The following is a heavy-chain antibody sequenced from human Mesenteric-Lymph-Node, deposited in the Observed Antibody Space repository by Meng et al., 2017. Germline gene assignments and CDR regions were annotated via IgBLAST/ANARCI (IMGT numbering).Heavy chain of an antibody. D-gene: IGHD4-17*01. CDR2: IKEDGSTK. CDR1: GFTFSSYA. J-gene: IGHJ4*02. CDR3: ALSITVTTDY. V-gene: IGHV3-7*01. Sequence: GESLKISCAASGFTFSSYAMSWVRQAPGKGLEWVANIKEDGSTKNYLDSVKGRFTISRDNAKNTLYMQMNSLRAEDTAVYYCALSITVTTDYWGQGTLVTVSS.